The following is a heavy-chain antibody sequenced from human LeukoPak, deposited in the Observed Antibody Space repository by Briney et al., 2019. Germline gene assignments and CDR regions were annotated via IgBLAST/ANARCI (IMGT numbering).Heavy chain of an antibody. CDR2: IYTSGST. J-gene: IGHJ4*02. D-gene: IGHD3-22*01. CDR1: ADSFSSHY. V-gene: IGHV4-4*07. CDR3: ARSERHYYDRSGYYSYYFDY. Sequence: SETLSLTCAVSADSFSSHYWTWIRQPAGKGLEWIGRIYTSGSTNYNPSLKSRLTISVDTSKNQFSLKLSSVTAADTAMYYCARSERHYYDRSGYYSYYFDYWGQGTLVTVSS.